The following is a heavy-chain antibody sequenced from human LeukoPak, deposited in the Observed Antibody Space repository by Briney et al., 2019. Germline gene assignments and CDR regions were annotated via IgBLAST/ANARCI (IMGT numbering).Heavy chain of an antibody. CDR2: INPNSGGT. CDR3: AREPVRSIAAAGFDY. V-gene: IGHV1-2*02. J-gene: IGHJ4*02. CDR1: GYTFTGYY. D-gene: IGHD6-13*01. Sequence: ASVKVSCKASGYTFTGYYMHWVRQAPGQGLEWMGWINPNSGGTNYAQKFQGRVTMTRDTSISTACMELSRLRSDDTAVYYCAREPVRSIAAAGFDYWGQGTLVTVSS.